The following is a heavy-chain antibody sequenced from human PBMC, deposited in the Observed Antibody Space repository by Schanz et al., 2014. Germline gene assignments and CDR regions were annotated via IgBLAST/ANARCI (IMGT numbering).Heavy chain of an antibody. D-gene: IGHD5-12*01. J-gene: IGHJ4*02. CDR1: GFNVGNNY. Sequence: EVQLEVSGGGLVQPGGSLRLSCEASGFNVGNNYMSWVRQPPGKGLECISIIYSRGGTFHADSVKGRFTISRDNSKNTVYLQMNSLRAEDTAIYYCADPDIVAPSGNWGQGTQVTVSS. CDR3: ADPDIVAPSGN. CDR2: IYSRGGT. V-gene: IGHV3-66*01.